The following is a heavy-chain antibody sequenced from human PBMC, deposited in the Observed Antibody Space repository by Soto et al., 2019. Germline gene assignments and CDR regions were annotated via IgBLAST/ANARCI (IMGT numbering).Heavy chain of an antibody. D-gene: IGHD6-19*01. CDR3: TRQSGWYYYFDY. V-gene: IGHV3-73*01. CDR1: GFTFSGSA. Sequence: PGGSLRLSCEASGFTFSGSAMHWVRQASGKGLEWVGRIRSKANSYATAYAASVKGRFTISRDDSKNTAYLQMNSLKTEDTAVYYCTRQSGWYYYFDYWGQGTLVTVSS. CDR2: IRSKANSYAT. J-gene: IGHJ4*02.